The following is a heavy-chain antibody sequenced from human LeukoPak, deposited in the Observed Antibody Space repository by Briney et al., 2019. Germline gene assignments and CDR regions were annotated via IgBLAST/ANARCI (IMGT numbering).Heavy chain of an antibody. CDR3: ARGGYSCVYGYFDY. CDR1: VFIFSNYA. Sequence: QTGGSLRLSCAASVFIFSNYAMSWVRQAPGKGLEWVSGISGSGDRTYYTDSVKGRFTISRDNAKNSLYLQVNSLRAEDTAVYYCARGGYSCVYGYFDYWGQGTLVTVSS. J-gene: IGHJ4*02. D-gene: IGHD6-19*01. CDR2: ISGSGDRT. V-gene: IGHV3-23*01.